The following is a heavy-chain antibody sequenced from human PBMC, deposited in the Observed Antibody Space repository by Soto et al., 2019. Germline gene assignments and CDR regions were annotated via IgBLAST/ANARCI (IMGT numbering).Heavy chain of an antibody. J-gene: IGHJ3*02. CDR3: AKATATGGGAFDI. CDR1: GFICSSYD. CDR2: ILVDGRT. Sequence: PGGSLRLSGAASGFICSSYDMSWVRQAPGKGLEWVSTILVDGRTFYVDSVKGRFTISRDSSKNTVYLQMNSLTAGDTALYYCAKATATGGGAFDICGQGTMVTVSS. V-gene: IGHV3-23*01. D-gene: IGHD2-8*02.